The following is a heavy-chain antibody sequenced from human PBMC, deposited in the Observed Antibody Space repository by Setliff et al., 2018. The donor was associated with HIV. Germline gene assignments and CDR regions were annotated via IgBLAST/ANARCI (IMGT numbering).Heavy chain of an antibody. D-gene: IGHD6-19*01. J-gene: IGHJ4*02. V-gene: IGHV2-5*02. Sequence: SGPTLVNPTQTLTLTCTFSGFSIGTSGVGVGWIRQPPGGALEWLAFAYWDDDNHYSPSLKSRLTVSKDTPKNQVVLMMTNMDPVDTGTYYCAHRDGGYNSGGKEGLLDYWGQGAVVTVSS. CDR2: AYWDDDN. CDR1: GFSIGTSGVG. CDR3: AHRDGGYNSGGKEGLLDY.